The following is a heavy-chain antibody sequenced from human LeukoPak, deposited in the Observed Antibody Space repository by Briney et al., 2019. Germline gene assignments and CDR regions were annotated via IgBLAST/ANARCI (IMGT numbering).Heavy chain of an antibody. CDR2: IYYSGST. V-gene: IGHV4-31*03. Sequence: SETVPLTCTVSGGSISSGGYYWSGIRQHPGKGLEWIGYIYYSGSTYYNPSLKSRVTISVDTSKNQFSLKLRSVTAADTAVYYCARDGEYCSGGSCYDGMDIWRRGTTVTVSS. J-gene: IGHJ6*02. CDR1: GGSISSGGYY. CDR3: ARDGEYCSGGSCYDGMDI. D-gene: IGHD2-15*01.